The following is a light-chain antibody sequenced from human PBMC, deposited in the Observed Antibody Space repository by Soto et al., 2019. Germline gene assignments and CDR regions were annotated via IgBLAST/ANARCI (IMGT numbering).Light chain of an antibody. CDR2: DAS. CDR1: QSVSTY. V-gene: IGKV3-11*01. J-gene: IGKJ5*01. CDR3: QQRRSWPPTIT. Sequence: EVLLTQSPATLSLSPGERATLSCSAIQSVSTYLAWYQQRPGQAPRLLIYDASYRATDIPPRFSGSGSGTDFTLTISSLEPEDFAVYYCQQRRSWPPTITFGQGTRLEIK.